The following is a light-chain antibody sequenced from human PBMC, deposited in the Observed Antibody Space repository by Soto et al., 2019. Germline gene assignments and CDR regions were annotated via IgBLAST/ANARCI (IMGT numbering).Light chain of an antibody. J-gene: IGLJ1*01. CDR1: NIGGKN. CDR2: RDY. V-gene: IGLV3-9*01. CDR3: QVGDNRGYV. Sequence: SYELTQPLSVSVALGQTATITCGGNNIGGKNVHWYQQKPGQAPVLVIYRDYNRPSGIPERFSGSNSGHTATLTISRVQPGDEADYYCQVGDNRGYVFGTGTKV.